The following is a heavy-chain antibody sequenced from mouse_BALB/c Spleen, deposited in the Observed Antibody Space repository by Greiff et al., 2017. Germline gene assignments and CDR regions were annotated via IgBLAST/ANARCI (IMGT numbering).Heavy chain of an antibody. CDR1: GYTFTSYW. J-gene: IGHJ4*01. CDR3: AYYRYEGGYAMDY. D-gene: IGHD2-14*01. V-gene: IGHV1S132*01. Sequence: QVQLQQSGAELVKPGASVKLSCKTSGYTFTSYWIQWVKQRPGQGLGWIGEIFPGTGTTYYNEKFKGKATLTIDTSSSTAYMQLSSLTSEDSAVYFCAYYRYEGGYAMDYWGQGTSVTVSS. CDR2: IFPGTGTT.